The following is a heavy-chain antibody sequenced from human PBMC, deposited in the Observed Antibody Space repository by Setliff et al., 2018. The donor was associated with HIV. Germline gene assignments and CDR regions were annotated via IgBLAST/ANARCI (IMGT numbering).Heavy chain of an antibody. V-gene: IGHV4-38-2*01. CDR3: ARPLTASYNFWGDAFAT. Sequence: SETLSLTCDVSGYSISSGYYWGWIRQSPGKWLEWIATIYHTGSTYYNPSLRSRVTISVDTSKNQLSLKLTSVTAADTATYYCARPLTASYNFWGDAFATWGQGTMVTVSS. CDR1: GYSISSGYY. CDR2: IYHTGST. D-gene: IGHD3-3*01. J-gene: IGHJ3*02.